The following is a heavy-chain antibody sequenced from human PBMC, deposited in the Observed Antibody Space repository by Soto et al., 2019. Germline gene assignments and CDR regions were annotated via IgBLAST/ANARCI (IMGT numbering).Heavy chain of an antibody. CDR2: INADNGDT. D-gene: IGHD4-4*01. CDR1: GYTFTSYA. CDR3: ARELQGLYYFDP. V-gene: IGHV1-3*01. Sequence: ASVKVSCKTSGYTFTSYAIHWVRQAPGQRLEWMGWINADNGDTKYSQKFSGRVTITRDTSANTAFMELSSLRSEDTAMYYCARELQGLYYFDPWGQGTLVTVSS. J-gene: IGHJ4*02.